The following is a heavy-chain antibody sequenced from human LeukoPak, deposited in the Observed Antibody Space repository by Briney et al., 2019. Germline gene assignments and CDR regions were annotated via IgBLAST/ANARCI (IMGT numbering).Heavy chain of an antibody. V-gene: IGHV3-9*01. J-gene: IGHJ2*01. Sequence: GRSLRLSCAASGFTFDDYAMHWVRHAPGKGLEWVSGISWNSGSIGYADSVKGRFTISRDNAKNSLYLQMNSLRAEDTALYYCAKGHITMSPLGWYFDLWGRGTLVTVSS. D-gene: IGHD3-22*01. CDR2: ISWNSGSI. CDR3: AKGHITMSPLGWYFDL. CDR1: GFTFDDYA.